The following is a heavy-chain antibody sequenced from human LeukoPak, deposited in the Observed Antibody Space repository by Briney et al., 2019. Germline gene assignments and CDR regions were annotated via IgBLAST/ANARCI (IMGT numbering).Heavy chain of an antibody. CDR2: ISSSSTI. CDR3: AKDPVGPYSSGWWGGDAFDI. CDR1: GFTLSSQR. J-gene: IGHJ3*02. Sequence: GGSLRLSCAASGFTLSSQRMNWVRQAPGKGLEWVSYISSSSTIYYADSVKGRFTISRDNSKNTLYLQMNSLRAEDTAVYYCAKDPVGPYSSGWWGGDAFDIWGQGTMVTVSS. V-gene: IGHV3-48*01. D-gene: IGHD6-19*01.